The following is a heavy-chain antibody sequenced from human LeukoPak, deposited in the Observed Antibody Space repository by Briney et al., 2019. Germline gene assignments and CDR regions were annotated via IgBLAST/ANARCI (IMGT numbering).Heavy chain of an antibody. CDR2: INPNSGGT. Sequence: ASVKVSCKASGYTLTGYYMHWVRQSPGQGLEWMGWINPNSGGTNYAQKFQGRVTMTRDTSISTAYMELSRLRSDDTAVYYCARVVTAAAGTDWYYFDYWGQGTLVTVSS. J-gene: IGHJ4*02. CDR1: GYTLTGYY. CDR3: ARVVTAAAGTDWYYFDY. V-gene: IGHV1-2*02. D-gene: IGHD6-13*01.